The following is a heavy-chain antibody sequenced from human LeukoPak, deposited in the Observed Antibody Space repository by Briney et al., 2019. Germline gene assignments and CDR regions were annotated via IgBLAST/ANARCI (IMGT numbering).Heavy chain of an antibody. CDR3: ARGRLVPMVRGVISP. CDR2: INHSGST. V-gene: IGHV4-30-4*01. D-gene: IGHD3-10*01. Sequence: SQTLSLTCTVSGGSISSGDYYWSWIRQPPGKGLEWIGEINHSGSTNYNPSLKSRVTISVDTSKNQFSLKLSSVTAADTAVYYCARGRLVPMVRGVISPWGQGTLVTVSS. J-gene: IGHJ4*02. CDR1: GGSISSGDYY.